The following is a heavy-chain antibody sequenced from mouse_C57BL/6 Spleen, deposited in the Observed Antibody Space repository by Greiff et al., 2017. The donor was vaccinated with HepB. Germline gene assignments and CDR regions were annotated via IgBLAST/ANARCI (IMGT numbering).Heavy chain of an antibody. J-gene: IGHJ2*01. V-gene: IGHV3-6*01. CDR2: ISYDGSN. Sequence: EVKLLESGPGLVKPSQSLSLTCSVTGYSITSGYYWNWIRQFPGNKLEWMGYISYDGSNNYNPSLKNRISITRDTSKNQFFLKLNSVTTEDTATYYCARGGGVLFDYWGQGTTLTVSS. CDR3: ARGGGVLFDY. CDR1: GYSITSGYY.